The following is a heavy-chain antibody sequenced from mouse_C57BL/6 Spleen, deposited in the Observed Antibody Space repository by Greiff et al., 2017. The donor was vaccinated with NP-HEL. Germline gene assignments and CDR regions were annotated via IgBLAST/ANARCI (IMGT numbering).Heavy chain of an antibody. J-gene: IGHJ4*01. CDR1: GFSLTSYG. CDR2: IWSGGST. V-gene: IGHV2-2*01. D-gene: IGHD1-1*01. Sequence: VKLVESGPGLVQPSQSLSITCTVSGFSLTSYGVHWVRQSPGKGLEWLGVIWSGGSTDYNAAFISRLSISKDNSKSQVFFKMNSLQADDTAIYYCARNLYGSSYGNAMDYWGQGTSVTVSS. CDR3: ARNLYGSSYGNAMDY.